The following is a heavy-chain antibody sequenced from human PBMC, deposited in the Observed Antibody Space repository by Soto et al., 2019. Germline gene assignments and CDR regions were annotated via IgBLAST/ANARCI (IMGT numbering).Heavy chain of an antibody. D-gene: IGHD2-15*01. CDR3: AKDRGPYCSGGICYPPSWFDP. V-gene: IGHV3-23*01. CDR2: ITGIDGRT. CDR1: GFTFGNYA. J-gene: IGHJ5*02. Sequence: GGSLRLSCVGSGFTFGNYAMSWVRQAPGKGLEWVSSITGIDGRTYYADSVKGRFTISRDNPKNTLYLQMNNLRAEDTAMFYCAKDRGPYCSGGICYPPSWFDPWGQGTQVTVSS.